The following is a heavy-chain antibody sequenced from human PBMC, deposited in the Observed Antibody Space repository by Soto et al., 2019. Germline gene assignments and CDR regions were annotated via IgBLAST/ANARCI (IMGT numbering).Heavy chain of an antibody. CDR2: INHSGST. CDR1: GGSFSGYY. Sequence: SETLSLTCAVYGGSFSGYYWSWIRQPPGKGLEWIGEINHSGSTNYNPSLKSRVTISVDTSKNQFSLKLSSVTAADTAVYYCARGRRSNWFDPWGQGTLVTVSS. CDR3: ARGRRSNWFDP. J-gene: IGHJ5*02. V-gene: IGHV4-34*01. D-gene: IGHD3-16*01.